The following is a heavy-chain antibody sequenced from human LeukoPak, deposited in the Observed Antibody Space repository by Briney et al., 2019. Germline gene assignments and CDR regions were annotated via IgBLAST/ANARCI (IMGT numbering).Heavy chain of an antibody. CDR2: TSWNSGSI. V-gene: IGHV3-9*01. CDR3: ARDYTDFWSGYYHMDV. CDR1: GFTFDDYA. J-gene: IGHJ6*03. D-gene: IGHD3-3*01. Sequence: GRSLRLSCAASGFTFDDYAMHWVRQAPGKGLEWVSGTSWNSGSIGYADSVKGRFTISRDNAKNSLYLQMNSLRAEDTAVYYCARDYTDFWSGYYHMDVWGKGTTVTVSS.